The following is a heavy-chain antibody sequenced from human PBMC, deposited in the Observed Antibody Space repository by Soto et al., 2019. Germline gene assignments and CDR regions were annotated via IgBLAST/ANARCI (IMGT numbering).Heavy chain of an antibody. CDR2: IYYSGST. CDR1: GGSISSSSYY. CDR3: ARLPMTTVTTCSCDI. V-gene: IGHV4-39*01. Sequence: QLQLQESGPGLVKPSETLSLTCTVSGGSISSSSYYWGWIRQPPGKGLEWIGSIYYSGSTYYNPSLKSRVTISVDTSKTQFSLKLSSVTAADTAVYYCARLPMTTVTTCSCDIWGQGTMVTVSS. D-gene: IGHD4-4*01. J-gene: IGHJ3*02.